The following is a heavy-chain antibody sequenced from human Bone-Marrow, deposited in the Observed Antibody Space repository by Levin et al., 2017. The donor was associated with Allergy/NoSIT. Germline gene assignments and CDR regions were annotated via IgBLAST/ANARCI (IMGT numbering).Heavy chain of an antibody. CDR3: AAESDMSVNY. CDR1: GFNFTKAW. J-gene: IGHJ4*02. V-gene: IGHV3-15*01. D-gene: IGHD2-15*01. CDR2: INSDGATP. Sequence: SCAASGFNFTKAWMSWVRQAPGKGLEWVGRINSDGATPNYAAPVKGRVSISRDDSTNTVFLQMSSLRTEDTAVYFCAAESDMSVNYWGQVTLVSVSS.